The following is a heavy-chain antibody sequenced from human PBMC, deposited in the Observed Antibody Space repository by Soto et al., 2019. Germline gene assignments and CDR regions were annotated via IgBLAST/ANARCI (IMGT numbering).Heavy chain of an antibody. CDR1: GFTFSNSA. CDR3: ASPRMVESVDY. J-gene: IGHJ4*02. Sequence: GGSLRLSCAASGFTFSNSAMSWVRQAPGKGLEWVADMSGSGVSTYYADSVKGRFTISRDNAKNTLYLQMNSLRAEDTAVYYCASPRMVESVDYWGQGTLVTVSS. D-gene: IGHD2-15*01. V-gene: IGHV3-23*01. CDR2: MSGSGVST.